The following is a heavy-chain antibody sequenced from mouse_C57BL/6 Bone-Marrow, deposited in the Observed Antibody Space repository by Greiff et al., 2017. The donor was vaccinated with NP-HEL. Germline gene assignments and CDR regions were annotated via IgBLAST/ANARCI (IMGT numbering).Heavy chain of an antibody. CDR3: ARLYYYGSSPFDY. J-gene: IGHJ2*01. D-gene: IGHD1-1*01. CDR2: INPGSGGT. Sequence: VKLQQSGAELVRPGTSVKVSCKASGYAFTNYLIEWVKQRPGQGLEWIGVINPGSGGTNYNEKFKGKATLTADKSSSTAYMQLSSLTSEDSAVYFCARLYYYGSSPFDYWGQGTTLTVSS. CDR1: GYAFTNYL. V-gene: IGHV1-54*01.